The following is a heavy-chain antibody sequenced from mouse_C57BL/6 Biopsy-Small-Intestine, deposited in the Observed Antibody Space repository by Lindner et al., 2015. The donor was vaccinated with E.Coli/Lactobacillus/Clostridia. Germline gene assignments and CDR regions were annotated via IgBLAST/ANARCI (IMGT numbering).Heavy chain of an antibody. V-gene: IGHV1-82*01. D-gene: IGHD3-2*02. J-gene: IGHJ3*01. Sequence: VQLQESGPELVKPGASVKISCKASGYAFSSSWMNWVKQRPGKGLEWIGRIYPGDGDTNYNGKFKGKATLTADKSSGTAYMQLSSLTSEDSAVYFCASGSGYWGQGTLVTVSA. CDR3: ASGSGY. CDR1: GYAFSSSW. CDR2: IYPGDGDT.